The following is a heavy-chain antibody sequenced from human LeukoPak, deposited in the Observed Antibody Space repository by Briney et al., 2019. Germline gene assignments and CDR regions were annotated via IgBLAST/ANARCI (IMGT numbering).Heavy chain of an antibody. J-gene: IGHJ4*02. CDR2: IRSNGRNT. Sequence: PGGSLRLSCAASGFTFSSFALHWVRQAPGKGLEYVSAIRSNGRNTYYANSVKGRFTISRDNSKNTLYLQMGSLRAEDMAVYYCAREDYGSGSYPLDYWGQGTLVTVSS. CDR3: AREDYGSGSYPLDY. CDR1: GFTFSSFA. V-gene: IGHV3-64*01. D-gene: IGHD3-10*01.